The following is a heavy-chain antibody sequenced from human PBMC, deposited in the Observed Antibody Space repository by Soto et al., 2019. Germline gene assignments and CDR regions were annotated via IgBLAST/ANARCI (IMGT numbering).Heavy chain of an antibody. CDR1: GYTFTGYY. D-gene: IGHD1-26*01. CDR3: ARGEWELLGTENSYYYGMDV. CDR2: INPNSGGT. V-gene: IGHV1-2*04. Sequence: ASVKVSCKASGYTFTGYYMHWVRQAPGQGLEWMGWINPNSGGTNYAQKFQGWVTMTRDTSISTAYMELSRLRSDDTAVYYCARGEWELLGTENSYYYGMDVWGQGTTVTVSS. J-gene: IGHJ6*02.